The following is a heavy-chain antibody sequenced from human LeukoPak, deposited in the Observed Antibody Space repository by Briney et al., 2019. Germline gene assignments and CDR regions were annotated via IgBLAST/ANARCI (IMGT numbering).Heavy chain of an antibody. Sequence: GESLRLSCTASGFTFSDCDMNWFRQAPGKGLEWVASISYRSSHIYYADSAKGRFTISRDNAKNSLYLQMNNLRAEDTAVYYCGRAFWGQGTLVTVSS. V-gene: IGHV3-21*06. CDR1: GFTFSDCD. CDR2: ISYRSSHI. J-gene: IGHJ4*02. CDR3: GRAF.